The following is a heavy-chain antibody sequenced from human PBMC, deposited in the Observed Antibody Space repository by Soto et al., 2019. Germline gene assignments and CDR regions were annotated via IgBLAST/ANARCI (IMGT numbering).Heavy chain of an antibody. D-gene: IGHD3-22*01. CDR3: ARWTGSDSSGYYYVGGLAY. V-gene: IGHV3-48*03. Sequence: EVQLVESGGGLVQPGGSLRLSCAASGFTFSSYEMNWVRQAPGKGLEWVSYISSSGSTIYYADSVKGRFTISRDNAKNSLYLQMNSLRAEDTAVYYCARWTGSDSSGYYYVGGLAYWGQGTLVTVSS. CDR1: GFTFSSYE. CDR2: ISSSGSTI. J-gene: IGHJ4*02.